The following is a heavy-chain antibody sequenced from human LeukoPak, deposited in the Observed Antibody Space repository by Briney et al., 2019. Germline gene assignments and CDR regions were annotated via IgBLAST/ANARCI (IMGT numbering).Heavy chain of an antibody. CDR2: ISSSSYI. V-gene: IGHV3-21*01. Sequence: GGSLRLSCAASGFTFSSYSMNWVRQAPGKGLEWVSSISSSSYIYYADSVKGRFTISRDNAKNSPYLQMNSLRAEDTAVYYCARGLSIVGAIGYWGQGTLVTVSS. CDR3: ARGLSIVGAIGY. D-gene: IGHD1-26*01. J-gene: IGHJ4*02. CDR1: GFTFSSYS.